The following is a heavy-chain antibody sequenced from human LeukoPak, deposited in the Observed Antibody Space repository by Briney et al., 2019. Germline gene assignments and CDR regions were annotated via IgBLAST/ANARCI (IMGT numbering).Heavy chain of an antibody. V-gene: IGHV1-69*13. CDR3: AMPTWIQLWLPWSY. J-gene: IGHJ4*02. Sequence: GASVKVSCKASGGTFSSYAISWVRQAPGQGLEWMGGIIPIFGTANYAQKFQGRVTITADESTSTAYMELSSLRSEDTAVYYCAMPTWIQLWLPWSYWGQGTLVTVSP. CDR1: GGTFSSYA. D-gene: IGHD5-18*01. CDR2: IIPIFGTA.